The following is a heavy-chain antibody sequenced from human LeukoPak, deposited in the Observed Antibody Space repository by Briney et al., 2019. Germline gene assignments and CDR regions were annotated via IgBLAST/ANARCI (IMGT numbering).Heavy chain of an antibody. V-gene: IGHV3-7*03. CDR2: INHNGNVN. CDR1: GFTFSSYW. D-gene: IGHD3-16*01. CDR3: ARGGGLDV. J-gene: IGHJ6*02. Sequence: GGSLKLSCAASGFTFSSYWMNWARQAPGKGLEWVASINHNGNVNYYVDSVKGRFTVSRDNAKNSLYLQMSNLRAEDTAVYFCARGGGLDVWGQGATVTVSS.